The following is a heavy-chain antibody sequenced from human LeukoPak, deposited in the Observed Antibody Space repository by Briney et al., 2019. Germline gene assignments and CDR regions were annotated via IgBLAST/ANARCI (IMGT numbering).Heavy chain of an antibody. CDR1: GFTFSSYA. J-gene: IGHJ4*02. D-gene: IGHD1-26*01. CDR3: AKTGGGTTTSPYFDY. Sequence: GGSLRLSCVASGFTFSSYAMSWVRQAPGKGLEWVSVISGSGGSTYHADSVKGRFTISRDNSKNTLFLQMNSLRAEDTAVYYCAKTGGGTTTSPYFDYWGQGTLVTVSS. CDR2: ISGSGGST. V-gene: IGHV3-23*01.